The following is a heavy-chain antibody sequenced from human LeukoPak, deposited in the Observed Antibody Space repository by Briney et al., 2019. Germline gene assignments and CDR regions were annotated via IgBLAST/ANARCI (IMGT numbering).Heavy chain of an antibody. CDR2: IIPIFGTA. V-gene: IGHV1-69*13. CDR3: ARAAHISGSYLRYYYYGMDV. CDR1: GYTFTSYA. D-gene: IGHD1-26*01. J-gene: IGHJ6*02. Sequence: SVKVSCKASGYTFTSYAISWVRQAPGQGLEWMGGIIPIFGTANYAQKFQGRVTITADESTSTAYMELSSLRSEDTAVYYCARAAHISGSYLRYYYYGMDVWGQGTTVTVSS.